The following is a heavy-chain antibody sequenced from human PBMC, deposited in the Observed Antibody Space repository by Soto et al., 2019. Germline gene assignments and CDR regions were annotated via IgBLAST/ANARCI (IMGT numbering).Heavy chain of an antibody. CDR3: ARQAARNYIDS. D-gene: IGHD6-6*01. CDR1: GFTFSDYS. Sequence: PGGSLRLSCVASGFTFSDYSMSWIRQVPGKGLEWLAFIDSRGRTLSYADSVRGRFTISGDNAENSVYLQMDSLRADDTAVYYCARQAARNYIDSWGQGNSVTVSS. CDR2: IDSRGRTL. J-gene: IGHJ4*02. V-gene: IGHV3-11*01.